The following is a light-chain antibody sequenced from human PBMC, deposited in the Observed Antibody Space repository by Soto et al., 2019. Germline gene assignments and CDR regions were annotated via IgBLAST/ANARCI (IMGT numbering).Light chain of an antibody. CDR3: QQYGSSPPFT. J-gene: IGKJ3*01. CDR1: QSVDSRY. CDR2: GVS. Sequence: EIVLTQSPGTLSLSPGERATLSCRASQSVDSRYLGWYQQKPGQAPRLLIYGVSRRATGIPDRFSGSGSGTDFPLTISRLEPEDFAVYYCQQYGSSPPFTFGPGTKVDIK. V-gene: IGKV3-20*01.